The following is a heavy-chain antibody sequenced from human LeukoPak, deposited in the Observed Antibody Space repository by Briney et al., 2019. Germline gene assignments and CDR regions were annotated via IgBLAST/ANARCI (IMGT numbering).Heavy chain of an antibody. D-gene: IGHD3-22*01. CDR1: GFTFSSYA. V-gene: IGHV3-30-3*01. CDR3: ARDLFRGGYHDY. CDR2: ISYDGSNK. J-gene: IGHJ4*02. Sequence: PGGSLRLSCAASGFTFSSYAMHWVRQAPGKGLEWVAVISYDGSNKYYADSVKGRFTISRDNSKNTLYLQMDSLRAEDTAVYYCARDLFRGGYHDYWGQGTLVTVSS.